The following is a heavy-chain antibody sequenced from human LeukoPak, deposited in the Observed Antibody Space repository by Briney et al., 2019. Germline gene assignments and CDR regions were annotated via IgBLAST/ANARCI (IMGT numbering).Heavy chain of an antibody. CDR3: ARADPEYDYVWGSYRSNAFDI. J-gene: IGHJ3*02. Sequence: KASETLSLTCTVSGGSISSYYWSWIRQPPGKGLEWIGYIYYSGSTNYNPSLKSRVTILVDTSKNQFSLKLSSVTAADTAVYYCARADPEYDYVWGSYRSNAFDIWGQGTMVTVSS. CDR2: IYYSGST. CDR1: GGSISSYY. V-gene: IGHV4-59*01. D-gene: IGHD3-16*02.